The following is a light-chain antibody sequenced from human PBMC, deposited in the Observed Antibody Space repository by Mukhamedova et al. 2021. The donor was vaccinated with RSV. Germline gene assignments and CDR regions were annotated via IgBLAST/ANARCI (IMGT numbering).Light chain of an antibody. CDR3: QQTYNIPIT. J-gene: IGKJ5*01. V-gene: IGKV1-39*01. Sequence: WYQRRVHGKAPKLLIYAASTLQSGVPSRFSGSGSGTVFTLTISSLQPVDFSTYYCQQTYNIPITFGQGARLEIK. CDR2: AAS.